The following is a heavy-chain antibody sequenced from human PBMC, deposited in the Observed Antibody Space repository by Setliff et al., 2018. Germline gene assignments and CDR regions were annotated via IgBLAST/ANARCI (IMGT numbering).Heavy chain of an antibody. V-gene: IGHV4-4*07. CDR1: GGSISSYY. CDR3: AREQWLDPPGYYYMDG. Sequence: PSETLSLTCTVSGGSISSYYWSWIRQPAGKGLEWIGHIYIGGSANYNPSLKSRVTMSLDTSKNQFSLKLNSVTAADMAVYYCAREQWLDPPGYYYMDGWAKGTTVTVSS. D-gene: IGHD6-19*01. J-gene: IGHJ6*03. CDR2: IYIGGSA.